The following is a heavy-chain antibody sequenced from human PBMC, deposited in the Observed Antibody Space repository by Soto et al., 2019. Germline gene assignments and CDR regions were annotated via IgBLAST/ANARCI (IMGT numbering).Heavy chain of an antibody. CDR3: ARCYCSVGSCFAFWHFDL. D-gene: IGHD2-15*01. CDR2: VSGSNGDT. CDR1: GYSFTNYG. Sequence: QDQLVQSGAEVKKPGASVTVSCTASGYSFTNYGMSLVRQAPGQGLEWMGWVSGSNGDTHQAQNFQGRGTMTEDTFTNTAYMQLRSLRSDDTAVYYWARCYCSVGSCFAFWHFDLWGRGSLVPVSS. J-gene: IGHJ2*01. V-gene: IGHV1-18*01.